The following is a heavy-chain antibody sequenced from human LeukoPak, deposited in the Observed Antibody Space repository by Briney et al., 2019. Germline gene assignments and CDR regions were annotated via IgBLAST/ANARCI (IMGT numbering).Heavy chain of an antibody. J-gene: IGHJ2*01. CDR3: ARGRPFVVVVAATGSGWYFDL. CDR2: IYFSGGT. V-gene: IGHV4-39*07. D-gene: IGHD2-15*01. Sequence: SETLSLTCTVSGGSITSNTYYWGWIRQPPGRGLEWMGAIYFSGGTYYNPSLKSRVTISIDTSRHQFSLNLRSVTAADTAVYYCARGRPFVVVVAATGSGWYFDLWGRGTLVTVSS. CDR1: GGSITSNTYY.